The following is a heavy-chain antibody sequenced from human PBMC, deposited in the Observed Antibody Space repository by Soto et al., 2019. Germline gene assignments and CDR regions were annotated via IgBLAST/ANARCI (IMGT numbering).Heavy chain of an antibody. J-gene: IGHJ6*02. CDR2: ISGSGGSI. CDR3: VKGYWKGDV. D-gene: IGHD1-1*01. Sequence: EVQLLESGGGLVQPGGSLRLSCAASGLTFSTYAMNWVRQAPGNGLEWVSAISGSGGSIHYADSVKGRFTSSRDNSKNTLYLQMNSLRDEDTAVYHCVKGYWKGDVWGQGTTVTVSS. V-gene: IGHV3-23*01. CDR1: GLTFSTYA.